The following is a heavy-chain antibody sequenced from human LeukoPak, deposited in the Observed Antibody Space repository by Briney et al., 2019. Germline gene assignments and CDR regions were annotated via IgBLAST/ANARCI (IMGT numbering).Heavy chain of an antibody. CDR3: ASERWSRRSYFDY. CDR1: GDSVSSSNYY. Sequence: SETLSLTCTVSGDSVSSSNYYWAWIRQPPGKGLEWIGTAFYSGSTYYSPSLKSRVTISVDTSMTHFSLKLTSVTAADTAVYYCASERWSRRSYFDYWGQGILVTVFS. D-gene: IGHD5-24*01. V-gene: IGHV4-39*07. J-gene: IGHJ4*02. CDR2: AFYSGST.